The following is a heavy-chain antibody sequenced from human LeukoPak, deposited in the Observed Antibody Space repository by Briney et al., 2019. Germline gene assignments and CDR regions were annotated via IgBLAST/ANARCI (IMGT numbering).Heavy chain of an antibody. CDR1: GFTFSSYS. CDR3: ARDKYECSSTSCYLDY. Sequence: GGSLRLSCAASGFTFSSYSMNLVRQAPGKGLEWVSSISSSSSYIYYADSVKGRFTISRHNAKNSLYLQMNSLRAEDTAVYYCARDKYECSSTSCYLDYWGQGTLVTVSS. J-gene: IGHJ4*02. CDR2: ISSSSSYI. V-gene: IGHV3-21*01. D-gene: IGHD2-2*01.